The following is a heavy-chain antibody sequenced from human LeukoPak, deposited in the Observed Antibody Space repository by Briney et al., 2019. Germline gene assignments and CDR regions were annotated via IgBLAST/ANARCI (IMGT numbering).Heavy chain of an antibody. CDR1: GFTLSSYW. J-gene: IGHJ4*02. V-gene: IGHV3-21*01. CDR2: ISSGSSAI. D-gene: IGHD4-17*01. Sequence: GGSLRLSGAASGFTLSSYWMSWVRQAPGKGLEWVSIISSGSSAIFSADALKGRFTISRDDAKNLLYLDMNSLRAEGTAVYYCARGHTAVTRHFDFWGQGTLVTVSS. CDR3: ARGHTAVTRHFDF.